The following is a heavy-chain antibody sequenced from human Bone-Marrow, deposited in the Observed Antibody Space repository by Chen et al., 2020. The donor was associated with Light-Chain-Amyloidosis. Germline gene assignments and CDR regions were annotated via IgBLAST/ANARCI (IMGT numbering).Heavy chain of an antibody. CDR3: ARRRDGYNFDY. V-gene: IGHV5-51*01. Sequence: IGWVRQMPGKGLEWMGVIYPDDSDGRYSPSFEGQVTISADKSITTAYLQWRSLKASDTAMYYCARRRDGYNFDYWGQGTLVTVSS. J-gene: IGHJ4*02. CDR2: IYPDDSDG. D-gene: IGHD5-12*01.